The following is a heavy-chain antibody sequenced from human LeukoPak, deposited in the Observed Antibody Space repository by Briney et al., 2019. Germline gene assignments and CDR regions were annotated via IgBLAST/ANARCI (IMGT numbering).Heavy chain of an antibody. V-gene: IGHV3-33*01. D-gene: IGHD3-22*01. CDR1: GFTFSSYG. J-gene: IGHJ6*02. Sequence: GRSLRLSCAASGFTFSSYGMHWVRQAPGKGLEWVAVIWYDGSNKYYADSVKGRFTISRDNSKNTLYLQMNSLRAEDTAVYYCARDTYYDSSGYCYFGYYYGMDVGGQGTTVTVSS. CDR3: ARDTYYDSSGYCYFGYYYGMDV. CDR2: IWYDGSNK.